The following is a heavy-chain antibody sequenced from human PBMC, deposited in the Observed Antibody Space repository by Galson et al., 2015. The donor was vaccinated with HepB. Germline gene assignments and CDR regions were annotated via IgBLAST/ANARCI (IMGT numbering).Heavy chain of an antibody. D-gene: IGHD3-10*01. CDR3: ARGAYYPSPFDY. J-gene: IGHJ4*02. CDR2: IYYSGTT. V-gene: IGHV4-59*01. Sequence: GGSISGYYWTWIRQPPGKGLEWIGCIYYSGTTNYNPSLKSRVTISVDTSKNQLSLKLSSVTVADTAVYYCARGAYYPSPFDYWGQGTLVTVSS. CDR1: GGSISGYY.